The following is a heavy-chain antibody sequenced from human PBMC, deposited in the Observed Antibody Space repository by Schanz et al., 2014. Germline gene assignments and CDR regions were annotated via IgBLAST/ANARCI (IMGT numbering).Heavy chain of an antibody. CDR3: ARGGYSSGWYDRDIAHFDY. D-gene: IGHD6-19*01. V-gene: IGHV1-18*01. CDR1: GYTFTTYY. CDR2: ISAYNGHT. J-gene: IGHJ4*02. Sequence: QVQLLQSGAEVKKPGASMKVSCKASGYTFTTYYMLWVRQAPGQGLEWMGWISAYNGHTDYAQKRQGRVTMTTDTSTSTAYMELRSLRSDDTAVYYCARGGYSSGWYDRDIAHFDYWGQGTLVTVSS.